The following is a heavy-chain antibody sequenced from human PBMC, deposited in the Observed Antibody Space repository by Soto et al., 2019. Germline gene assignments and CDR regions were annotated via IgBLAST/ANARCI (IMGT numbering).Heavy chain of an antibody. Sequence: QVQLVQSGAEVKKPGASVKVSCKASGYTFTSYYMHWVRQAPGQGLEWMGIINPSGGSTSYAQKFQGGVTMTRDTSTSTVYMELSSLRSEDTAVYYCARGGIVVVVAATRRFDYWGQGTLVTVSS. J-gene: IGHJ4*02. CDR2: INPSGGST. V-gene: IGHV1-46*03. D-gene: IGHD2-15*01. CDR1: GYTFTSYY. CDR3: ARGGIVVVVAATRRFDY.